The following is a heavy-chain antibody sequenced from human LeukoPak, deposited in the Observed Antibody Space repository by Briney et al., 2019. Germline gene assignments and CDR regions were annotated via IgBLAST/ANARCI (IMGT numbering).Heavy chain of an antibody. CDR3: ARSVIAALNWFDP. CDR1: GFTFSSYA. Sequence: PGGSLRLSCAASGFTFSSYAMHWVRQAPGKGLEYVSAISSNGGSTYYANSVKGRFTISRDNSKNTLYLQMGSLRAEDMAVYYCARSVIAALNWFDPWGQETLVTVSS. V-gene: IGHV3-64*01. CDR2: ISSNGGST. J-gene: IGHJ5*02. D-gene: IGHD6-13*01.